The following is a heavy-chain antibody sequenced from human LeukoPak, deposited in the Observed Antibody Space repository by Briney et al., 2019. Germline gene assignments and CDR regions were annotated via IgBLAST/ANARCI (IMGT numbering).Heavy chain of an antibody. V-gene: IGHV1-2*06. D-gene: IGHD1-1*01. J-gene: IGHJ3*01. CDR3: AREFRTTTWSCDAFDL. CDR1: GYTFTDYY. Sequence: ASVEVSCKASGYTFTDYYMHWVRQAPGQGLEWVGRMNPKSGGTDYAQRFQGRVTVTRDTSNNTSYMELTKPASDDTAVYYCAREFRTTTWSCDAFDLWGEGTMVTVSS. CDR2: MNPKSGGT.